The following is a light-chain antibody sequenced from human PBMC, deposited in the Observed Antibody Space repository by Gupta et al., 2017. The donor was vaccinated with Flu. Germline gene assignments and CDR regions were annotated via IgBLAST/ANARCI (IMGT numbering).Light chain of an antibody. CDR2: AAS. J-gene: IGKJ4*01. CDR3: RQRDSTPIT. CDR1: QSISSY. Sequence: DIQMTQSPSSLSASVGDRVTITCRASQSISSYLNWYQQKPGKAPKLLIYAASSLQSGVPSRFSGSGSGTXFTLTIXRLQPEDFATYYCRQRDSTPITFGXGTKVEIK. V-gene: IGKV1-39*01.